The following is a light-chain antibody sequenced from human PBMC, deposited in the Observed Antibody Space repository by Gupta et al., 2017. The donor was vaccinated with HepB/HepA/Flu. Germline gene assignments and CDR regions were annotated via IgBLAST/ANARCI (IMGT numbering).Light chain of an antibody. V-gene: IGKV4-1*01. Sequence: DIVMTQSPESLAVSLGERATSNCKSSQSVFFSSNNKNYIAWYQRKPGQPPNLLIYWASTREARVPDRFSGSGSGTNFTLTISSRQAEDVAIYYCQQDHSPPLTFGQGTKVEVK. CDR2: WAS. CDR1: QSVFFSSNNKNY. J-gene: IGKJ1*01. CDR3: QQDHSPPLT.